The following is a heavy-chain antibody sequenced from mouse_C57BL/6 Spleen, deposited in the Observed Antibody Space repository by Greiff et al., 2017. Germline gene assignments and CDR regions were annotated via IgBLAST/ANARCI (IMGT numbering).Heavy chain of an antibody. CDR3: ADYYGSSGGY. CDR2: IYPGDGDT. D-gene: IGHD1-1*01. CDR1: GYAFSSSW. V-gene: IGHV1-82*01. J-gene: IGHJ2*01. Sequence: QVHVKQSGPELVKPGASVKISCKASGYAFSSSWMNWVKQRPGKGLEWIGRIYPGDGDTNYNGKFKGKATLTADKSSSTAYMQLSSLTSEDSAVYFCADYYGSSGGYWGQGTTLTVSS.